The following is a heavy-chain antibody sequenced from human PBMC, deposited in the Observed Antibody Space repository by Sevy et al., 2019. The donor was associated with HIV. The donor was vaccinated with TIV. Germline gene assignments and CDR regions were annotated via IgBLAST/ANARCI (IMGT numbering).Heavy chain of an antibody. Sequence: GGSLRLSCAASGFNFRSYWMTWVRQAPGKGLEWVANINQDGSEENYVDSVKGRFTIFRDNAKNSLFLQLKGLGAEDTSVYYCARTGSYADTYYYYYAMDVWGQGATVTVSS. CDR2: INQDGSEE. D-gene: IGHD3-16*01. CDR1: GFNFRSYW. V-gene: IGHV3-7*01. J-gene: IGHJ6*02. CDR3: ARTGSYADTYYYYYAMDV.